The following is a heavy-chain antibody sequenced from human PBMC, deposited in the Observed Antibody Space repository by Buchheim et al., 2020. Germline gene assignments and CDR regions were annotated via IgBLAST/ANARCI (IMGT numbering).Heavy chain of an antibody. V-gene: IGHV4-34*02. Sequence: QVQLQQWGAGLLKPSETLSHTCAVYGGSFSDYYWSWIRQPPGKGLEWIGDINHSGSTTYNSSLKSRLTISVDTSKQQFSLKLSSVTAADTALYYCARAGSVGYMDVWGKGTT. CDR1: GGSFSDYY. CDR2: INHSGST. CDR3: ARAGSVGYMDV. D-gene: IGHD2-2*01. J-gene: IGHJ6*03.